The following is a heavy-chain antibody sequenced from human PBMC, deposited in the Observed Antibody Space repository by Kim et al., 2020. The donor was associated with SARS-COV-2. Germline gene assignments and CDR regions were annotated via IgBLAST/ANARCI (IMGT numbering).Heavy chain of an antibody. Sequence: SETLSLTCAVYGGSFSGYYWSWIRQPPGKGLEWIGEINHSGSTNYNPSLKSRVTISVDTSKNQFSLKLSSVTAADTAVYYCARARARGFGELAYYYYGM. CDR1: GGSFSGYY. CDR2: INHSGST. D-gene: IGHD3-10*01. CDR3: ARARARGFGELAYYYYGM. V-gene: IGHV4-34*01. J-gene: IGHJ6*01.